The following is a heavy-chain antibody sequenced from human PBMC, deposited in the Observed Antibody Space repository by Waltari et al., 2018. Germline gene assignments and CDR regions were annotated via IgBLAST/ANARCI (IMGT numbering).Heavy chain of an antibody. Sequence: EVQXXEXGGDLXQPXGSLRLSCAASGXSFGRYCMPWVRQAPGKGREWGAYIKXDGNEXYYVDXVKGRFTISRXNAQKSLYLEMNSLRAEXTAVYYCAXLXDMXPIVSVEFYFDXWGQGTLVTVSS. V-gene: IGHV3-7*01. J-gene: IGHJ4*02. CDR2: IKXDGNEX. CDR1: GXSFGRYC. CDR3: AXLXDMXPIVSVEFYFDX. D-gene: IGHD3-16*02.